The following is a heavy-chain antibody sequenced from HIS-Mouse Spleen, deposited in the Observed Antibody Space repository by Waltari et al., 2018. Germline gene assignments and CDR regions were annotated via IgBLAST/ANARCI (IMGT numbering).Heavy chain of an antibody. Sequence: QVQLVQSGAEVKKPGASVKVSCKASGYTFTSYDINWVRQATGQGLEWMGWTNPNRGNTGYAQKFQGRGTMTRNTSISTAYMELSSLRSEDTAVYYCARGHDYSNYFDYWGQVTLVTVSS. D-gene: IGHD4-4*01. V-gene: IGHV1-8*01. CDR1: GYTFTSYD. J-gene: IGHJ4*02. CDR2: TNPNRGNT. CDR3: ARGHDYSNYFDY.